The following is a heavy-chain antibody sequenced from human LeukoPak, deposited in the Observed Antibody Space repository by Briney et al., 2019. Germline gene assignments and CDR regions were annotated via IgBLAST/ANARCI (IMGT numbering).Heavy chain of an antibody. CDR1: GFTFSSYG. V-gene: IGHV3-30*18. CDR3: AEEGDYDSSGSYYFDY. CDR2: ISYDGSNK. D-gene: IGHD3-22*01. J-gene: IGHJ4*02. Sequence: PGRSLRLSCAASGFTFSSYGMHWVRQAPGKGLEWVAVISYDGSNKYYADSVKGRFTISRDNSKNTLYLQMNSLRAEDTAVYYCAEEGDYDSSGSYYFDYWGQGTLVTVSS.